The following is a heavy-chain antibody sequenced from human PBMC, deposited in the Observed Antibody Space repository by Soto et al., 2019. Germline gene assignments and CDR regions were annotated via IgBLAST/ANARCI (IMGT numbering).Heavy chain of an antibody. CDR1: GFTFSGYG. CDR2: ISNDALNK. Sequence: QVQLVGSGGGVVQPGRSLRLSCAASGFTFSGYGMHWVRQAPGKGLEWVAVISNDALNKYYADSVKGRFAISRDDSRNNLDLQMNSLRAEDTAVYYCARPRRDYYYYYGMDVWGQGTTVTVSS. J-gene: IGHJ6*02. V-gene: IGHV3-30*03. CDR3: ARPRRDYYYYYGMDV.